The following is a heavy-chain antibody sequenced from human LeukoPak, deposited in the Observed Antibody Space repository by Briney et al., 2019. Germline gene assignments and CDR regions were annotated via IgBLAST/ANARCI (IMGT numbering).Heavy chain of an antibody. V-gene: IGHV3-7*04. J-gene: IGHJ4*02. CDR2: IKQDGSEK. Sequence: GGSLRLSCAASGFTFSSYWMSWVRQAPGKGLEWVANIKQDGSEKYYVDSVKGRFTISRDNAKNSLYLQMNSLRAEDAAVYYCARVAAASYVDYWGQGTLVTVSS. CDR3: ARVAAASYVDY. D-gene: IGHD2-15*01. CDR1: GFTFSSYW.